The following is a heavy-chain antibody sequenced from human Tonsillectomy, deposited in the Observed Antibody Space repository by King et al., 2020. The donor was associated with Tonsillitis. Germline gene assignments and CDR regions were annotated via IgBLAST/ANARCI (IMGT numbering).Heavy chain of an antibody. CDR2: IKQDASEK. J-gene: IGHJ4*02. V-gene: IGHV3-7*01. Sequence: VQLVQSGGGLVQPGGSLRLSCVASEFTFSRYWMSWVRQAPGKGLEWVANIKQDASEKYYVDSVKGRFTISRDNAKNSLYLQMNSLRAEDTALYYCARDLNAYCSGGSCYSAHYFDYWGQGTLVTVSS. CDR3: ARDLNAYCSGGSCYSAHYFDY. D-gene: IGHD2-15*01. CDR1: EFTFSRYW.